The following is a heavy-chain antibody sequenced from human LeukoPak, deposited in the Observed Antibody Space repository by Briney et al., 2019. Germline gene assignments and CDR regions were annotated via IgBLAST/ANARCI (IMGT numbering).Heavy chain of an antibody. CDR1: GGSISSSSYY. Sequence: PSETLSLTCTVSGGSISSSSYYWGWIRQPPGKGLEWIGSIYYRGSTYYNPSLKSRVTISVDTSKNQFSLKLSSVTAADTAVYYCARAYDSSGYYYENWFDPWGQGTLVTVSS. V-gene: IGHV4-39*01. CDR3: ARAYDSSGYYYENWFDP. D-gene: IGHD3-22*01. J-gene: IGHJ5*02. CDR2: IYYRGST.